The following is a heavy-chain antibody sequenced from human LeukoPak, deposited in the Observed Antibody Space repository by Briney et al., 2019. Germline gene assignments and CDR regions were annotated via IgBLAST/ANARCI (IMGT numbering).Heavy chain of an antibody. CDR3: AREANYYGSGSYFEGTFDY. J-gene: IGHJ4*02. CDR2: IYHNGIT. Sequence: PSETLSLTCAVYGGSFSGYYWSWIRQSPGKGLEWIGYIYHNGITNYNPSLKSRVTISIDTSKNEFSLKLTSVTAADTAVYYCAREANYYGSGSYFEGTFDYWGQGSLVTVSS. CDR1: GGSFSGYY. D-gene: IGHD3-10*01. V-gene: IGHV4-59*01.